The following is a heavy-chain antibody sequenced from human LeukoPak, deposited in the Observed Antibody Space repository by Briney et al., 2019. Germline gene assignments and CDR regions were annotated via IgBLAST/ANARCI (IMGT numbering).Heavy chain of an antibody. D-gene: IGHD4-17*01. Sequence: GGSLRLSCAASGFTFSNYAMTWVRQAPGKGLQWVSAISGDAVYTYYLDSVKGRFTTSRDNSKNTLFLQMNSLRADDTAVYYCAKNYGTSRPFYDYWGQGIAVTVSS. J-gene: IGHJ4*02. CDR1: GFTFSNYA. V-gene: IGHV3-23*01. CDR3: AKNYGTSRPFYDY. CDR2: ISGDAVYT.